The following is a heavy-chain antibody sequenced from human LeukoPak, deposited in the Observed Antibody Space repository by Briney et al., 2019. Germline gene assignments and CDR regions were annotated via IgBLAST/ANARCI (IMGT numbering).Heavy chain of an antibody. Sequence: EASVKVSCKASGGTFSSYAISWVRQAPGQGLEWMGRIIPILGIANYAQKFQGRVTITADKSTSTAYMELSSLRSEDTAVYYCARGPPTLDTAIYFDYWGQGTLVTVSS. CDR1: GGTFSSYA. D-gene: IGHD5-18*01. V-gene: IGHV1-69*04. J-gene: IGHJ4*02. CDR2: IIPILGIA. CDR3: ARGPPTLDTAIYFDY.